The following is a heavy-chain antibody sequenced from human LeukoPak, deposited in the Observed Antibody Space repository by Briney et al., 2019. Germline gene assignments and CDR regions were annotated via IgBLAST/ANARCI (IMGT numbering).Heavy chain of an antibody. CDR1: GFTFSRHG. Sequence: PGRSLRLSCAASGFTFSRHGMHWVRQAPGKGLEWVTIISYDGSNTYYADSVKGRFTISRDNSKNMVWLQMNSLRAEDTALYYCVCATLAWGQGTLVTVSS. D-gene: IGHD2/OR15-2a*01. V-gene: IGHV3-30*03. CDR2: ISYDGSNT. CDR3: VCATLA. J-gene: IGHJ5*02.